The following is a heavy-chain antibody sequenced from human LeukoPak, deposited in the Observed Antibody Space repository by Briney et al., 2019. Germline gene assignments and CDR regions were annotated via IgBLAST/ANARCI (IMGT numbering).Heavy chain of an antibody. Sequence: SETLSLTCTVSGCSISSYYWSWIRQPPGKGLEWIGYIYYSGSTNYNPSLKSRVTIPVDTSKNQFSLKLSSVTAADTAVYYCAIDHTKWFGEFSCGMDVWGKGTTVTVSS. CDR2: IYYSGST. D-gene: IGHD3-10*01. CDR1: GCSISSYY. V-gene: IGHV4-59*01. J-gene: IGHJ6*04. CDR3: AIDHTKWFGEFSCGMDV.